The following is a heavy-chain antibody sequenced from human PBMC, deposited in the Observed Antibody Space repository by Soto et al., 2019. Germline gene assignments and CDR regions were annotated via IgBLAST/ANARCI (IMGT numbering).Heavy chain of an antibody. CDR3: ARLQLVQKVIDY. V-gene: IGHV4-59*01. D-gene: IGHD1-1*01. J-gene: IGHJ4*02. CDR2: IFYSGGT. Sequence: SETLSLTCTVSGDSISTYYWSWIRQPQGKGLQWIGYIFYSGGTAYNPSLKSRVTISLDMSKKQISLKLSSVTTADTATYFCARLQLVQKVIDYWGQGTLVTVSS. CDR1: GDSISTYY.